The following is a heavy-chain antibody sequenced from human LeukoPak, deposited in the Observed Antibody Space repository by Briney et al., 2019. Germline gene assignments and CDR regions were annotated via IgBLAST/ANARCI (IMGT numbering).Heavy chain of an antibody. J-gene: IGHJ6*02. D-gene: IGHD3-16*01. CDR1: GFTFDDYA. CDR3: AKDSGLGGDYYYYYGMDV. V-gene: IGHV3-9*01. CDR2: ISWNSGSI. Sequence: PGGSLRLSCAASGFTFDDYAMHWVRQAPGKGLEWVSGISWNSGSIGYADSVKGRFTISRDNAKNSLYLQMNSLRAEDTALYYCAKDSGLGGDYYYYYGMDVWGQGTTVTVSS.